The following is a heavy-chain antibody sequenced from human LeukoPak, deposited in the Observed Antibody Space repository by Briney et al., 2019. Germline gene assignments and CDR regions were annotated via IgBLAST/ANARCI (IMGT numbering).Heavy chain of an antibody. CDR3: AKASRADFVVVVAGFEY. J-gene: IGHJ4*02. CDR1: GFRFSSYE. CDR2: ISSTGRTI. Sequence: GGSLRLSCAASGFRFSSYEMNWVRQTPGKGLEWVSYISSTGRTIHYADSVKGRFTISRDNSKNTLYLQMNSLRAEDTAVYYCAKASRADFVVVVAGFEYWGRGTLVTVSS. V-gene: IGHV3-48*03. D-gene: IGHD2-15*01.